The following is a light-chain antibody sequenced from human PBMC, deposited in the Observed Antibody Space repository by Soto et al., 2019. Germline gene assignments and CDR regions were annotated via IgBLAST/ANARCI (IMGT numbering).Light chain of an antibody. CDR1: QDINKN. Sequence: DIHITQSSSSLSSCLVDRVTITCQASQDINKNLIWYQQKPGKAPKLLIYDASDLETGVPSRFSGSGSGTGFTFTISSLQPEDFATYYCQQYESLPLTFGQGTRLEIK. CDR2: DAS. V-gene: IGKV1-33*01. J-gene: IGKJ5*01. CDR3: QQYESLPLT.